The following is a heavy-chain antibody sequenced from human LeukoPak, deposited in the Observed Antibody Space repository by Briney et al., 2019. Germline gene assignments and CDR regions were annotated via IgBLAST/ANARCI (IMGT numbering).Heavy chain of an antibody. D-gene: IGHD6-13*01. CDR2: IYYSGNT. Sequence: SETLSLTCTVSGGSIGSTTYYWGWIRQPPGRGLEWIGSIYYSGNTYYNPSLDSRVTISVDTSKNQFSLKLSSVTAADTAVYYCARLIAAAGTGDYWGQGTLVTVSS. J-gene: IGHJ4*02. CDR1: GGSIGSTTYY. V-gene: IGHV4-39*07. CDR3: ARLIAAAGTGDY.